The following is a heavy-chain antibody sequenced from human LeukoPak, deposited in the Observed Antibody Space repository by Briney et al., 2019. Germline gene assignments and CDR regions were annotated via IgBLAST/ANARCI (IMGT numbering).Heavy chain of an antibody. CDR1: GGSISSSSYY. D-gene: IGHD3-10*01. CDR3: ARGYGSGSYYNHVGVWAFDP. J-gene: IGHJ5*02. V-gene: IGHV4-39*07. Sequence: PSETLSLTCTVSGGSISSSSYYWGWIRQPPGKGLEWIGSIYYSGSTNYNPSLKSRVTISVDTSKNQFSLKLSSVTAADTAVYYCARGYGSGSYYNHVGVWAFDPWGQGTLVTVSS. CDR2: IYYSGST.